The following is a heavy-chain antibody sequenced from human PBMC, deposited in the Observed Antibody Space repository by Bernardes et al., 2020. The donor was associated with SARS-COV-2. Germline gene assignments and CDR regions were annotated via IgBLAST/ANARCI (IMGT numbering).Heavy chain of an antibody. J-gene: IGHJ4*02. D-gene: IGHD2-8*02. CDR2: IGTSGDT. Sequence: GGSLRLSRSASGFSFTTYDVHWVRQVTGKGLEWVAAIGTSGDTHYRGSVRGRFTISKENARNPLYLEMNNLRAEDTAVYYCARGNPYWTGFYYFDSWGQGTLVTVSS. CDR3: ARGNPYWTGFYYFDS. V-gene: IGHV3-13*01. CDR1: GFSFTTYD.